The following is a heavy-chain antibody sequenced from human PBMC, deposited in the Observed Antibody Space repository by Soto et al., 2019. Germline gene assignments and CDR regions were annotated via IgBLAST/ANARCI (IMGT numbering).Heavy chain of an antibody. CDR1: GGSFSGYY. Sequence: QVQLQQWGAGLLKPSETLSLTCAVYGGSFSGYYWSWIRQPPGKGLEWIGEINHSGSTNYNPSLKSRVTISVDTSKNQFSLKLSSVTAADTAVYYCARSTMVRGNNWFDPWGQGTLVTVSS. D-gene: IGHD3-10*01. J-gene: IGHJ5*02. V-gene: IGHV4-34*01. CDR2: INHSGST. CDR3: ARSTMVRGNNWFDP.